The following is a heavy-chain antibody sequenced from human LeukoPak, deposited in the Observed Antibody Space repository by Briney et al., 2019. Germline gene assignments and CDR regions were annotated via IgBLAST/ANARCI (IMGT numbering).Heavy chain of an antibody. Sequence: SVKVSCKASGYTFTSYYMHWVRQAPGQGLEWMGIINPSGGSTSYAQKFQGRVTMTRDTSTSTVYMELSSLRSEDTAVYYCARDAHTYYYDSSGYHADYWGQGTLVTVSS. CDR3: ARDAHTYYYDSSGYHADY. CDR2: INPSGGST. CDR1: GYTFTSYY. J-gene: IGHJ4*02. D-gene: IGHD3-22*01. V-gene: IGHV1-46*01.